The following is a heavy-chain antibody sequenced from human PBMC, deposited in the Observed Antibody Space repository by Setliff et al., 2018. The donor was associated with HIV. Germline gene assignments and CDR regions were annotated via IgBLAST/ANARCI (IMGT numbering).Heavy chain of an antibody. CDR1: GGIFINSA. Sequence: GASVKVSCKASGGIFINSAFTWVRRAPGQGLEWMGSIIPIFNRGNYAQKLQGRVTMTTDTSTSTAYMELRSLRSDDTAVYYCARDYYGSGSRYPYDYWGQGTLVTVSS. J-gene: IGHJ4*02. CDR2: IIPIFNRG. D-gene: IGHD3-10*01. V-gene: IGHV1-69*05. CDR3: ARDYYGSGSRYPYDY.